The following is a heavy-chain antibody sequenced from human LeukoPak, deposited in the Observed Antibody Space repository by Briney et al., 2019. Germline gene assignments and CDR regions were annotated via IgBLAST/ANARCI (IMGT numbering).Heavy chain of an antibody. CDR1: GFTFSNYW. V-gene: IGHV3-74*01. Sequence: GGSLRLSCVASGFTFSNYWMHWVRQAPRKGLVWVSRISIDGSSTSYADSVKGRFTISRDNAKNTLYVQMNSLRAEDTAVYYCARGNYYAMDVWGQGTTVTVSS. J-gene: IGHJ6*02. CDR2: ISIDGSST. CDR3: ARGNYYAMDV.